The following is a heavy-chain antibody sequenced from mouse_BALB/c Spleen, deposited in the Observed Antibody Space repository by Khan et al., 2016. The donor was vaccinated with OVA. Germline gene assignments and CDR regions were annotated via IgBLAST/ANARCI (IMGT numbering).Heavy chain of an antibody. CDR3: ARDYWFTY. V-gene: IGHV5-6-5*01. CDR2: ISSGGST. CDR1: GFTFSNYA. Sequence: EVELVESGGGLVKPGGSLKLSCAASGFTFSNYAMSWVRQTPEKRLEWVASISSGGSTYYPDSVTGRFPISSDNDRNILYVQMSSQRSEDTAMYYCARDYWFTYWGQGTLVTVSA. J-gene: IGHJ3*01.